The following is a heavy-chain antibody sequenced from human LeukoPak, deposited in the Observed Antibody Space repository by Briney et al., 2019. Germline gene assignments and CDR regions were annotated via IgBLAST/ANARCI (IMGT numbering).Heavy chain of an antibody. Sequence: ASVKVSCKASGYTFSSYGISWVRQAPGQGLEWMGWISAYNGKTNYVQKLQGRVTMTTDTSTSTAYMELRSLRSDDTAVYYCARDRPCKMVVVTAIAEKDAFDIWGQGTMVTVSS. CDR2: ISAYNGKT. D-gene: IGHD2-21*02. J-gene: IGHJ3*02. CDR1: GYTFSSYG. CDR3: ARDRPCKMVVVTAIAEKDAFDI. V-gene: IGHV1-18*01.